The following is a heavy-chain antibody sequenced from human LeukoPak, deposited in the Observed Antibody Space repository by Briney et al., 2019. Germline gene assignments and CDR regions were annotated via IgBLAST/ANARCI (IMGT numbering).Heavy chain of an antibody. CDR3: AKANWVSNADAVW. CDR1: GFSFSNYA. CDR2: TRGGGET. V-gene: IGHV3-23*01. Sequence: GGSLRLSCAASGFSFSNYAMGWVRQAPARGPEWVSSTRGGGETFYADSVKGRFTLSRGDSRNTVYLQLNNLRVEDTAIYYCAKANWVSNADAVWWGQGTQVTVSS. D-gene: IGHD1-1*01. J-gene: IGHJ4*02.